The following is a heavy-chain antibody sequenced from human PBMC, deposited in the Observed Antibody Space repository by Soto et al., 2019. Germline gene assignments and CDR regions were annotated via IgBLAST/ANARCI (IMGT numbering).Heavy chain of an antibody. CDR2: ISSSSSYI. Sequence: PGGSLRLSCAASGFTFSSYSMNWVRQAPGKGLEWVSSISSSSSYIYYADSVKGRFTISRDNAKNSLYLQMNSLRAEDTAVYYCARGAPGYSSGWVDYWGQGTLVTVSS. CDR3: ARGAPGYSSGWVDY. V-gene: IGHV3-21*01. D-gene: IGHD6-19*01. CDR1: GFTFSSYS. J-gene: IGHJ4*02.